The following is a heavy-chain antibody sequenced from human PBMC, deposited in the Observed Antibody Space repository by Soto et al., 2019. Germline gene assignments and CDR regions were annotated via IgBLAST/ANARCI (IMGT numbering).Heavy chain of an antibody. CDR2: INPNSGGT. CDR1: GYTFTGYY. V-gene: IGHV1-2*04. CDR3: ARGFPWFGEVDYMDV. Sequence: ASVKVSCKASGYTFTGYYMHWVRQAPGQGIEWMGWINPNSGGTNYAQKFQGWVTMNRDTSISTAYMELSRLRSDDTAVYYCARGFPWFGEVDYMDVWGKGTTVTVSS. D-gene: IGHD3-10*01. J-gene: IGHJ6*03.